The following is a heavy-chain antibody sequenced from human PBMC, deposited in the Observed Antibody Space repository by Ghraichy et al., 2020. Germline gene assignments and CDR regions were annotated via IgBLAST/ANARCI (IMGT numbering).Heavy chain of an antibody. CDR2: LYYTANI. CDR3: ARYSGYSRGLNHFDY. V-gene: IGHV4-61*01. J-gene: IGHJ4*02. CDR1: RGSVESGPYY. D-gene: IGHD6-19*01. Sequence: SETLSLTCTVSRGSVESGPYYWSWVRQPPGKGLEWIGGLYYTANIKRISPSLRGRATISEDTSKSQFSLTLTSVADADRAVYFCARYSGYSRGLNHFDYWGQGTLVTVCS.